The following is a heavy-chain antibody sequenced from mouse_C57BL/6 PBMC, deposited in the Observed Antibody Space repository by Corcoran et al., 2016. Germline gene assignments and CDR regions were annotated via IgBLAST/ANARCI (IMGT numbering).Heavy chain of an antibody. J-gene: IGHJ3*01. Sequence: EVQLQQSGPELVKPGASVKISCKASGYTFTDYYMNWVKQSHGKSLEWIGDINPNNGGTSYNQKFKGKATLTVDKSSSTAYMELRSLTSEDSAVYYCARDDGSSLAWFAYWGQGTVVTVSA. CDR3: ARDDGSSLAWFAY. CDR2: INPNNGGT. D-gene: IGHD1-1*01. V-gene: IGHV1-26*01. CDR1: GYTFTDYY.